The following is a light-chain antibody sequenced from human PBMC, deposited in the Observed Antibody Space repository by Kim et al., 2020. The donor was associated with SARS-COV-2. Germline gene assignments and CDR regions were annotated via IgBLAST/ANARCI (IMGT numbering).Light chain of an antibody. V-gene: IGKV3-15*01. J-gene: IGKJ1*01. CDR1: QSVNNN. CDR2: GAS. Sequence: EIVMTQSPATLSVSPGERATLSCRASQSVNNNLAWYQQKPDQAPRLLIYGASTRATGIPARFSGSGSGTEFSLTISSLQSEDFAVYYCQQYNYWPLFGLGTKVDIK. CDR3: QQYNYWPL.